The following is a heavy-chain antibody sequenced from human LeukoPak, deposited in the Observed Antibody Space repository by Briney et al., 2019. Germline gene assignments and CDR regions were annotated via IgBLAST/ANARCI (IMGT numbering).Heavy chain of an antibody. Sequence: SETLSLTCTVSGGSISSYYWSWVRQPPGKGLEWRGYIYYSGSTNYNPSLKSRVTISVDTSKNQFSLKLSSVTAADTAVYYCASTVVISDTEYLQHWGQGTLVTVSS. J-gene: IGHJ1*01. V-gene: IGHV4-59*01. CDR3: ASTVVISDTEYLQH. CDR1: GGSISSYY. CDR2: IYYSGST. D-gene: IGHD4-23*01.